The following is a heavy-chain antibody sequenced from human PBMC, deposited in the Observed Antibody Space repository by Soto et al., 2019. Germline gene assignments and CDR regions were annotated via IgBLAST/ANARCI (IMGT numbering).Heavy chain of an antibody. CDR1: GGSFSGYY. Sequence: SETLSLTCAVYGGSFSGYYWSWIRQPPGKGLEWIGEINHSGSTNYNPSLKSRVTISVDTSKNQFSLKLSSVTAADTAVYYCARGGRSWYGRWGQGTLVTVSS. V-gene: IGHV4-34*01. CDR3: ARGGRSWYGR. CDR2: INHSGST. J-gene: IGHJ5*02.